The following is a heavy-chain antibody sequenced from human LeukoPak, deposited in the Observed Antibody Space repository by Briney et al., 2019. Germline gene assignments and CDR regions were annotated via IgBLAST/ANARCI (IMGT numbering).Heavy chain of an antibody. J-gene: IGHJ4*02. Sequence: SETLSLTCAVYGGSFSGYYWSWIRQPPGKGLEWIGEINHSGSTNYNPSLKSRVTISVDTSKNQFSLKLSSVTAADTAVYYCARDPGYYYYDSSGSDGDYWGQGTLVTVSS. V-gene: IGHV4-34*01. CDR2: INHSGST. CDR1: GGSFSGYY. CDR3: ARDPGYYYYDSSGSDGDY. D-gene: IGHD3-22*01.